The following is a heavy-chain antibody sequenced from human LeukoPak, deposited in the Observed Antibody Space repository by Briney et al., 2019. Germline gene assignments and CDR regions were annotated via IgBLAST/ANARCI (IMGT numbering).Heavy chain of an antibody. V-gene: IGHV3-23*01. Sequence: GGSLRLSCAASGFTFNNYAMNWVRQAPGKGLEWVSSITGSGGSTYYADSVKGRFTISRDNSRDTLYLQMNSLRAEDTAVYWCTKGPEGGSPVGDWFAPWGQGTLVTVSS. J-gene: IGHJ5*02. D-gene: IGHD1-26*01. CDR3: TKGPEGGSPVGDWFAP. CDR1: GFTFNNYA. CDR2: ITGSGGST.